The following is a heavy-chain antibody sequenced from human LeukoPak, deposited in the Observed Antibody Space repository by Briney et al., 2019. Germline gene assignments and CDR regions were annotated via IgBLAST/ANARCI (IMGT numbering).Heavy chain of an antibody. Sequence: NPSETLSLTCTVSGGSITGYHWSWIRQPPGRGLEWIGYIYYSGSTNYNTSLKSRVTISVDTSKNQFSLKVNSVTAADTAVYYCARGRPAAGQDYFDYWGQGSLVTVSS. J-gene: IGHJ4*02. D-gene: IGHD6-13*01. V-gene: IGHV4-59*01. CDR3: ARGRPAAGQDYFDY. CDR2: IYYSGST. CDR1: GGSITGYH.